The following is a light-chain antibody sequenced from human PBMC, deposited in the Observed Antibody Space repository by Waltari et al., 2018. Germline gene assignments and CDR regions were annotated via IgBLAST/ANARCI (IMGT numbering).Light chain of an antibody. V-gene: IGLV2-14*03. CDR1: SSAGRVSLY. J-gene: IGLJ2*01. Sequence: QSALTQPASVSGSPGQPIPPPCTRTSSAGRVSLYVPWYQQHPGKAPKLMIYDVSNRPSGVSNRFSGSKSGNTASLTISGLQAEDEADYYCSSYTSSSTRVFGGGTKLTVL. CDR2: DVS. CDR3: SSYTSSSTRV.